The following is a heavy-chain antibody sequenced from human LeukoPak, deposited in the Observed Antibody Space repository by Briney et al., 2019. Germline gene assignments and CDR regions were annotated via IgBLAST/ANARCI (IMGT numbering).Heavy chain of an antibody. J-gene: IGHJ6*04. Sequence: GGSLRLSCAASGFTVSSNYMSWVRQAPGKGLEWVSIIYSDGSTYYADSVKGRFTISGDNAKSSLYLQMNSLRAEDTAVYYCARDGLFVDTAMVFRTSQMDVWGKGTTVTVSS. D-gene: IGHD5-18*01. CDR2: IYSDGST. CDR1: GFTVSSNY. CDR3: ARDGLFVDTAMVFRTSQMDV. V-gene: IGHV3-66*01.